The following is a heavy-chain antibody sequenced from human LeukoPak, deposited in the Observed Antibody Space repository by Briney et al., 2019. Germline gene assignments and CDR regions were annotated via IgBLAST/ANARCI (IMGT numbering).Heavy chain of an antibody. V-gene: IGHV4-34*01. CDR3: ALMTTAPFDY. Sequence: KPSETLSLTCAVYGGSFSGYYWSWIRQPPGKGLEWIGEINHSGSTNYNPSLKGRVTISVDTSKNQFSLKLSSVTAADTAVYYCALMTTAPFDYWGQGTLVTVSS. CDR1: GGSFSGYY. J-gene: IGHJ4*02. D-gene: IGHD4-17*01. CDR2: INHSGST.